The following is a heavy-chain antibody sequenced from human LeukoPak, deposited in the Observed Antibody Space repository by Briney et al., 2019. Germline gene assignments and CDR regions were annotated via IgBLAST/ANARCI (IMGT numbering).Heavy chain of an antibody. CDR1: GGSISGSHW. CDR2: IYHSGST. V-gene: IGHV4-4*02. J-gene: IGHJ4*02. Sequence: SGTLSLTCAVSGGSISGSHWRSLVRQPPGKGLEWIGEIYHSGSTNYNPSLKSRATIAVHKYKNLLSPQLCTVTVADTALYYSGRILRSFDWSDVASHLGFWGRGTLVTVSS. D-gene: IGHD3-9*01. CDR3: GRILRSFDWSDVASHLGF.